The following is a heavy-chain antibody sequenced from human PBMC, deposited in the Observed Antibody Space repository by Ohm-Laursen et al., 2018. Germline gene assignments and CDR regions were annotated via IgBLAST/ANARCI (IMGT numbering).Heavy chain of an antibody. V-gene: IGHV3-23*01. D-gene: IGHD2-15*01. J-gene: IGHJ3*02. CDR1: GFTFSSYA. CDR3: AKVYYCSGGSCYSWELTNGFDI. Sequence: SLRLSCAASGFTFSSYAMNWVRQAPGKGLEWVSGISGSGSRTYYADSVKGRFTISRDNSKNTVHLQMSSLRAEDTAVYYCAKVYYCSGGSCYSWELTNGFDIWGQGTMVTVSS. CDR2: ISGSGSRT.